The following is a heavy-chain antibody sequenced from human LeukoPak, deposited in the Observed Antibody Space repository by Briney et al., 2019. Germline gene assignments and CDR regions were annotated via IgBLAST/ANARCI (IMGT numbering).Heavy chain of an antibody. CDR3: AKVKVWFGDYFDY. D-gene: IGHD3-10*01. CDR2: FSGSGGST. CDR1: GFTFDDYG. V-gene: IGHV3-23*01. Sequence: GGSLRLSCEASGFTFDDYGMSWVRQAPGKGLQWVSAFSGSGGSTYYADSVKGRFTISRDNSKNTLYLQMNSLRAEDTAVYYCAKVKVWFGDYFDYWGQGTLVTVSS. J-gene: IGHJ4*02.